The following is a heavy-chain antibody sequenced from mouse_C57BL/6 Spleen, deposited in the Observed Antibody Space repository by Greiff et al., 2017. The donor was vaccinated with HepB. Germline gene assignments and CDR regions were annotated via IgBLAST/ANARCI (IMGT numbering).Heavy chain of an antibody. CDR3: ARGGYYGSSSHFDY. D-gene: IGHD1-1*01. CDR2: ISSGSSTI. V-gene: IGHV5-17*01. CDR1: GFTFSDYG. Sequence: EVNLVESGGGLVKPGGSLKLSCAASGFTFSDYGMHWVRQAPEKGLEWVAYISSGSSTIYYADTVKGRFTISRDNAKNTLFLQMTSLRSEDTAMYYCARGGYYGSSSHFDYWGQGTTLTVSS. J-gene: IGHJ2*01.